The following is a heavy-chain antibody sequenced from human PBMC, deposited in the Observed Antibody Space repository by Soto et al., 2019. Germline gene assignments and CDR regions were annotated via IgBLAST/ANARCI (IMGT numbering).Heavy chain of an antibody. CDR3: ARTSDGYRSGWYVGYFDF. CDR2: IRAYNGYT. J-gene: IGHJ4*02. Sequence: ASVKVSCKASGYTFTSYGISWVRQAPGQGLEWMGWIRAYNGYTNYAQKFQGRVTVTTDTSTSTAYMELRNLISDDTAIYYCARTSDGYRSGWYVGYFDFWGQGTLVTVSS. V-gene: IGHV1-18*04. CDR1: GYTFTSYG. D-gene: IGHD6-19*01.